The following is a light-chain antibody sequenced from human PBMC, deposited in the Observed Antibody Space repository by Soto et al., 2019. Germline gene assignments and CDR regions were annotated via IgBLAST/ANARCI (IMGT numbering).Light chain of an antibody. V-gene: IGKV1-39*01. Sequence: DIQLTQSPSFLSASVGDRVTITCRASQDIASYLAWYQHKPGKAPKVLIYTTSNLQSGVPSRFSGSESATHFTLTISSLQPEDFATYYCQQHYNTPRTFGQGTKVDIK. CDR2: TTS. CDR3: QQHYNTPRT. J-gene: IGKJ1*01. CDR1: QDIASY.